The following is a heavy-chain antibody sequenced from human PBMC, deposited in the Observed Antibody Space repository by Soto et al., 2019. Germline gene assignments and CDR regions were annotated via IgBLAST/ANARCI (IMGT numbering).Heavy chain of an antibody. V-gene: IGHV3-33*01. CDR3: ARPVGSNYYYYGMDV. CDR1: GFTFSSYG. Sequence: PGGSLRLSCAASGFTFSSYGMHWVRQAPGKGLEWVAVIWYDGSNKYYADSVKGRFTISRDNSKNTLYLQMNSLRAEDTAVYYCARPVGSNYYYYGMDVWGQGTTVTVPS. J-gene: IGHJ6*02. D-gene: IGHD3-16*01. CDR2: IWYDGSNK.